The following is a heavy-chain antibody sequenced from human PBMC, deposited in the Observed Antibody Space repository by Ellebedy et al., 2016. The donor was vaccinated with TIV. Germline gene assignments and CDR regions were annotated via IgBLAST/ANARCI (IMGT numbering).Heavy chain of an antibody. D-gene: IGHD5-12*01. J-gene: IGHJ4*02. V-gene: IGHV3-7*01. Sequence: GESLKTSCAASGFPFSSFWMSWVRQAPGKGLGWVANTKEDGSEKYYVDSVRGRFTISRDNAKNSLYLQMNSLRAEDTAVYYCARDRGYDTFDYWGQGILVTVSS. CDR1: GFPFSSFW. CDR3: ARDRGYDTFDY. CDR2: TKEDGSEK.